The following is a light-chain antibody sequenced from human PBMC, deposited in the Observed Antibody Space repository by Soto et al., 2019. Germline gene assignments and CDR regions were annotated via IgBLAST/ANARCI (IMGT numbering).Light chain of an antibody. CDR2: EVT. CDR1: SGDIGSYNR. V-gene: IGLV2-14*01. J-gene: IGLJ1*01. CDR3: SSYTNINTRACV. Sequence: QSVLTQPASVSGSPGQSITISCTGTSGDIGSYNRVSWYQQHPGKAPKLIIYEVTDRPSGVSNRFSGSKSGNTASLTISGGQAEDEAEYYCSSYTNINTRACVFGTGTKSPS.